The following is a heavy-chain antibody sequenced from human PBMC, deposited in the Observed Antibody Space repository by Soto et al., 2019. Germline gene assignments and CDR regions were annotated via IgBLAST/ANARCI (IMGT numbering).Heavy chain of an antibody. CDR1: GCTFSSYA. Sequence: QVQLVQSGAEVKKPGSSVKVSCKASGCTFSSYAISWVRQAPGQGLEWMGGIIPIFGTANYAQKFQGRVTITADESTSTAYMELSSLRSEDTAVYYCARGRRITIFGVVTDNWFDPWGQGTLVTVSS. V-gene: IGHV1-69*01. J-gene: IGHJ5*02. CDR3: ARGRRITIFGVVTDNWFDP. D-gene: IGHD3-3*01. CDR2: IIPIFGTA.